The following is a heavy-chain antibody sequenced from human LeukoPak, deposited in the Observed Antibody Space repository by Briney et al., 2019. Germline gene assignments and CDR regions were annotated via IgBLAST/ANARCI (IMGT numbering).Heavy chain of an antibody. CDR3: ASVAIIGTRGFDY. D-gene: IGHD6-13*01. Sequence: ASVKVSFKASGYTFTIYYMHWVRQAPGQGREWMAIINPGVGSTTYAEKFQGRVTVTRDMSTSTVYMELSSLRSEDTAVYYCASVAIIGTRGFDYWGQGTLVTVSS. J-gene: IGHJ4*02. CDR2: INPGVGST. CDR1: GYTFTIYY. V-gene: IGHV1-46*01.